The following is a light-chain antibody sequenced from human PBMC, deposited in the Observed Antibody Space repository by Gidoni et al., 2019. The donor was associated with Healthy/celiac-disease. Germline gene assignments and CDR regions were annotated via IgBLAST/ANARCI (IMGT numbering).Light chain of an antibody. V-gene: IGKV3-20*01. Sequence: DIVFTHSPSTLSLSPGKSATLSCRARQSVSSSYLAWYQQKPGKAPRLLIYGASSRVTGIPDRFGCRGSGTDFTLTMSRLEAEDYEVYYCQQYGSSFGEGTKVEIK. CDR1: QSVSSSY. CDR2: GAS. CDR3: QQYGSS. J-gene: IGKJ4*02.